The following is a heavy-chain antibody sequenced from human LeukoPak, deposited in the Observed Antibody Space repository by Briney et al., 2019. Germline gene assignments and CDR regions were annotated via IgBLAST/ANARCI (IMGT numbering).Heavy chain of an antibody. V-gene: IGHV5-51*01. D-gene: IGHD2-15*01. CDR1: GYSFTSYW. J-gene: IGHJ4*02. Sequence: GESLKISCKGSGYSFTSYWIGWVCQMPGKGLERMGIIYSGDSETRYSPSFQGQVTISADKSISTAYLQWSSLKASDTAMYYCARYRYCSGGSCYSDFWGQGTLVTVSS. CDR2: IYSGDSET. CDR3: ARYRYCSGGSCYSDF.